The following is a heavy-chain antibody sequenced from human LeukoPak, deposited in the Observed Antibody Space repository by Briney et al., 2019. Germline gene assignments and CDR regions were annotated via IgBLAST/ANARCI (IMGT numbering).Heavy chain of an antibody. CDR3: TTDEWE. J-gene: IGHJ4*02. CDR1: GFNFSNAC. V-gene: IGHV3-15*01. D-gene: IGHD1-26*01. Sequence: GGSLRLSCAGSGFNFSNACMSGVRQAPGKGLEGVGRIKSTTDCGTTYYASPEKGSITISRDDLKNALHLQLNSLKSGDAANYYCTTDEWEWGQGTLVTVSS. CDR2: IKSTTDCGTT.